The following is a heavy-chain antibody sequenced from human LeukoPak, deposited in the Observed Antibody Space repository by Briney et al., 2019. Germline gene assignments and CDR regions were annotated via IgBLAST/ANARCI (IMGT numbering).Heavy chain of an antibody. D-gene: IGHD2-2*01. CDR1: GYTFTSYY. CDR2: INPSGGST. CDR3: ARVSTDCSSARCYGNYYYYMDV. J-gene: IGHJ6*03. V-gene: IGHV1-46*01. Sequence: ASVKVSCKASGYTFTSYYMHWVRQAPGQGLEWMGIINPSGGSTSYAQKFQGRVTITADKSTSTAYMELSSLRSEDTAVYYCARVSTDCSSARCYGNYYYYMDVWGKGTTVTVSS.